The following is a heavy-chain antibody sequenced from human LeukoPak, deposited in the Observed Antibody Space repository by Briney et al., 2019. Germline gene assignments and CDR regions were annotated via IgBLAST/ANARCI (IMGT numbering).Heavy chain of an antibody. CDR3: ARDHGELLTDDAFDI. CDR1: GGSISSSSYY. D-gene: IGHD1-26*01. CDR2: IYYSGST. J-gene: IGHJ3*02. V-gene: IGHV4-39*07. Sequence: SETLSLTCTVSGGSISSSSYYWGWIRQPPGKGLEWIGSIYYSGSTYYNPSLKSRVTISVDTSKNQFSLKLSSVTAADTAVYYCARDHGELLTDDAFDIWGQGTMVAVSS.